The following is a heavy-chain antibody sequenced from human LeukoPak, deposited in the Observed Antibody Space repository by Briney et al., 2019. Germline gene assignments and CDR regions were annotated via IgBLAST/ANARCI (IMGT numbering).Heavy chain of an antibody. CDR2: ISAYNGNT. CDR1: GYTFTSYG. CDR3: ATSVMGDYYDSSGYYWHLDY. Sequence: ASVKVSCKASGYTFTSYGISWVRQAPGQGLEWVGWISAYNGNTNYAQKLQGRVTMTTDTSTSTAYMELRSLRSDDTAVYYCATSVMGDYYDSSGYYWHLDYWGQGTLVTVSS. J-gene: IGHJ4*02. D-gene: IGHD3-22*01. V-gene: IGHV1-18*01.